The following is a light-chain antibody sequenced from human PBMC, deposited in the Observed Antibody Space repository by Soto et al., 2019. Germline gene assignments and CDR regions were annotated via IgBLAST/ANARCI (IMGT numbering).Light chain of an antibody. CDR3: QQYGGAWT. V-gene: IGKV3-20*01. CDR1: QSVSSIY. CDR2: STS. Sequence: EIVLTQSPGTLSLSPGERATLSCRASQSVSSIYSAWYQQKPGQAPRVIIYSTSTRATGIPDRFSGSGSGTDFPLTISRLEPEDFAVYYCQQYGGAWTFGQGTKVEIK. J-gene: IGKJ1*01.